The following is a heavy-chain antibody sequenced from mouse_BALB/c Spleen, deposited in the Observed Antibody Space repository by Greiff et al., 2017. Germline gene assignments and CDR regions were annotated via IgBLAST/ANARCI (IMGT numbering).Heavy chain of an antibody. Sequence: EVQGVESGGGLVQPGGSRKLSCAASGFTFSSYGMSWVRQTPDKRLELVATINSNGGSTYYPDSVKGRFTISRDNAKNTLYLQMSSLKSEDTAMYYCAREGTGYAMDYWGQGTSVTVSS. CDR3: AREGTGYAMDY. J-gene: IGHJ4*01. CDR1: GFTFSSYG. V-gene: IGHV5-6-3*01. CDR2: INSNGGST. D-gene: IGHD3-3*01.